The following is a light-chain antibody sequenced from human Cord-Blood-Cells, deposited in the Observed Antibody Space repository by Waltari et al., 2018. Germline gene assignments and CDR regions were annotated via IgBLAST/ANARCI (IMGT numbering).Light chain of an antibody. Sequence: QSVLTQPPSASGTPGQRVTISCSGSSSNIGSKYVYWYQQLPGTAPKLLIYRNNQRPSGVPDRFSGSKSGTSASLAISGLRSEDEADYYCAAWDDSLSGYVLGTGTKVTVL. CDR1: SSNIGSKY. CDR2: RNN. J-gene: IGLJ1*01. CDR3: AAWDDSLSGYV. V-gene: IGLV1-47*01.